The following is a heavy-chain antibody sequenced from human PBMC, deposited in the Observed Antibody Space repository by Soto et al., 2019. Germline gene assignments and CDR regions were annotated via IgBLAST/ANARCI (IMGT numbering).Heavy chain of an antibody. CDR3: SKATSTNVYNFDS. CDR1: GYTFSSYA. CDR2: ISVSGGST. J-gene: IGHJ4*02. V-gene: IGHV3-23*01. Sequence: EVHLLESGGGLVQPGGSLRLSCAASGYTFSSYAMSWVRQAPGMGLEWVSAISVSGGSTYYADSVRGRFTISRDNSKNTLSLQLTSLRAEDTAVYFCSKATSTNVYNFDSGGQGTLVTVSS. D-gene: IGHD1-1*01.